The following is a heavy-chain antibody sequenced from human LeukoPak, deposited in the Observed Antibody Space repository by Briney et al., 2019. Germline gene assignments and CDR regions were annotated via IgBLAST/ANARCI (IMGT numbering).Heavy chain of an antibody. V-gene: IGHV4-39*01. CDR1: GDSTRSSSYY. CDR3: ARGVRDYGMDV. J-gene: IGHJ6*02. Sequence: PSETLSLTCTVSGDSTRSSSYYWGWIRQPPGTGLEWIGSLYYSGSTYYNPSLKSRVTISVDTSKNQCSLKLSSVTVADTAVYYCARGVRDYGMDVWGQGTTVTVSS. CDR2: LYYSGST.